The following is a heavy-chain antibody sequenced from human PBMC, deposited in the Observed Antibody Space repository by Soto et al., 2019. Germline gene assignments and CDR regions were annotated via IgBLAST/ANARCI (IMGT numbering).Heavy chain of an antibody. CDR1: GGTFSSYT. Sequence: QVQLVQSGAEVKKPGSSVKVSCKASGGTFSSYTISWVRQAPGQGLEWMGRIIPTLGIANYAQKFQGRVTITADKSTSTAYMELSSLRSEDTAVYYCARGTSRFGELLVVDYWGQGTLVTVSS. V-gene: IGHV1-69*02. J-gene: IGHJ4*02. CDR2: IIPTLGIA. D-gene: IGHD3-10*02. CDR3: ARGTSRFGELLVVDY.